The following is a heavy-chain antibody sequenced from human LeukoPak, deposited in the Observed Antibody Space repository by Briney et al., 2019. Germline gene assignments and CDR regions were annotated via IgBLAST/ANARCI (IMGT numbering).Heavy chain of an antibody. J-gene: IGHJ4*02. D-gene: IGHD5-18*01. CDR2: IYSGGST. Sequence: GSLRLSCAASGFIVSSKYMSWVRQAPGKGLEWVSLIYSGGSTFYADSVKGRFTISRDNSKNTLYLQINSLRAEDTAVYYCARGSGYSYAFDYWGQGTLVTVSS. CDR3: ARGSGYSYAFDY. CDR1: GFIVSSKY. V-gene: IGHV3-53*01.